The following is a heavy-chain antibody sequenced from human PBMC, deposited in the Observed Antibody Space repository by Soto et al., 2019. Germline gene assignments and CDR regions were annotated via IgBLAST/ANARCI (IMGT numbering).Heavy chain of an antibody. D-gene: IGHD5-18*01. J-gene: IGHJ4*02. CDR1: GYTFTSYY. CDR2: INPSGGST. CDR3: ARAGRGYSYGYSLLDY. V-gene: IGHV1-46*01. Sequence: GASVKVSCKASGYTFTSYYMHWVRQAPGQGLEWMGIINPSGGSTSYAQKFQGRVTMTRDTPTSTVYMELSSLRSEDTAVYYCARAGRGYSYGYSLLDYWGQGTLVTVSS.